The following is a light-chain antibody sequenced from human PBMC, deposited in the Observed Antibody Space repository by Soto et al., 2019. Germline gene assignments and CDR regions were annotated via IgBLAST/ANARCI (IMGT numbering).Light chain of an antibody. CDR1: SSSIGAGYD. J-gene: IGLJ1*01. CDR2: GNS. CDR3: QSYDSSMSGYV. V-gene: IGLV1-40*01. Sequence: QSALTQPPSVSGAPGQRVTISCTGSSSSIGAGYDVHWYQQLPGTAPKLLIYGNSNRPSRVPDRFSGSRSGTSASLAITGLQAEDEGDYYCQSYDSSMSGYVFGTGTKVTVL.